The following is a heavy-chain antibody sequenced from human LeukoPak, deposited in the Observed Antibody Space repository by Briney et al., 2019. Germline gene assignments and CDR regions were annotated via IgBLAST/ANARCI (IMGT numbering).Heavy chain of an antibody. Sequence: GGSLRLSCAASGFTVSSNYMSWVRQAPGKGLEWVSVIYSGGSTYYADSVKGRFTISRDNSKNTLYLQMNSLRAEDTAVYYCARDSEYSSSGFDPWGQGTLVTVSS. V-gene: IGHV3-66*01. CDR3: ARDSEYSSSGFDP. D-gene: IGHD6-6*01. CDR2: IYSGGST. J-gene: IGHJ5*02. CDR1: GFTVSSNY.